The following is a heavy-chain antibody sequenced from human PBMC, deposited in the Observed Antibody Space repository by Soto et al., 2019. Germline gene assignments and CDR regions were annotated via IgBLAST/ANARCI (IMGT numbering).Heavy chain of an antibody. D-gene: IGHD3-22*01. CDR1: GFTFSSYS. CDR3: ARDRDDSSGYSEYYFDY. Sequence: GGSLRLSCAASGFTFSSYSMNWVRQAPGKGLEWVSSISSSSSYIYYADSVKGRFTISRDNAKNSLYLQMNSLRAEDTAVYYCARDRDDSSGYSEYYFDYWGQGTLVTVS. CDR2: ISSSSSYI. J-gene: IGHJ4*02. V-gene: IGHV3-21*01.